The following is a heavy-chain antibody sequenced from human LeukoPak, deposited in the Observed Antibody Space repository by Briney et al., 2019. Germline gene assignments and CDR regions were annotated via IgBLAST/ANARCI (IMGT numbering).Heavy chain of an antibody. CDR3: ARYASDGWRFDY. Sequence: PSQTLSLTCTVSGGSISSGSYYWSWIRQPAGKGLEWIGRIHTSGSTNYNPSLKSRVTISVDTSKNQFSLKLSSVTAADTAVYFCARYASDGWRFDYWGQGTLVTVSS. D-gene: IGHD5-24*01. V-gene: IGHV4-61*02. CDR2: IHTSGST. J-gene: IGHJ4*02. CDR1: GGSISSGSYY.